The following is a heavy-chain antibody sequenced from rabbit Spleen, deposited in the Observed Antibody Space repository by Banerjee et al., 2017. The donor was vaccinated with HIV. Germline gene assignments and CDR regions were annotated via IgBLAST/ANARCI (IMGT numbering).Heavy chain of an antibody. CDR3: ARDTSTSFSSYGMDL. V-gene: IGHV1S45*01. CDR2: INVITNKA. CDR1: GFPFSEKAV. D-gene: IGHD1-1*01. J-gene: IGHJ6*01. Sequence: QEQLVESGGGLVKPGASLTLTCKASGFPFSEKAVMCWVRQVPGKGLTWIACINVITNKAVYASWAKGRFTFSRTSSTTVTLQMTSLTAADTATYFCARDTSTSFSSYGMDLWGPGTLVTVS.